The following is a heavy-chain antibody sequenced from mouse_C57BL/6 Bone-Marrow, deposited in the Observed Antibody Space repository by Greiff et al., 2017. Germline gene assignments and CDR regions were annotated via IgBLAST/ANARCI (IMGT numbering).Heavy chain of an antibody. V-gene: IGHV1-76*01. Sequence: QVQLQQSGAELVRPGASVKLSCKASGYTFTDYDINWVKQRPGQGLEWIARIYPGSGNTYYNETFKGKATLTAEKSSSTAYMQLSSLTSEDSAVYFCARGFDYWGQGTTLTVSS. J-gene: IGHJ2*01. CDR3: ARGFDY. CDR2: IYPGSGNT. CDR1: GYTFTDYD.